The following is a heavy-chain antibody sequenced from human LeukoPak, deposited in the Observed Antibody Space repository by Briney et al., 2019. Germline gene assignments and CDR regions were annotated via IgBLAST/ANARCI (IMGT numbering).Heavy chain of an antibody. CDR1: GITASNFY. V-gene: IGHV3-53*01. CDR3: ASSVTTVGAYDY. J-gene: IGHJ4*02. Sequence: GGSLRLPCAASGITASNFYMMWVRQAPGKGLEWVSYISNNDVTKYADSVRGRLTISRDNSKNILYLQMNSLRVEDTAMYWCASSVTTVGAYDYWGQGAPVTVSS. CDR2: ISNNDVT. D-gene: IGHD1-1*01.